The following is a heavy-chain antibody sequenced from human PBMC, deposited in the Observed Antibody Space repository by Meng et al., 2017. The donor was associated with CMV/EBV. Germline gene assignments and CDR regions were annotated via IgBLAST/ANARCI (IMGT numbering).Heavy chain of an antibody. D-gene: IGHD1-26*01. CDR2: STGSGDGT. V-gene: IGHV3-23*01. J-gene: IGHJ4*02. Sequence: APGKGLEWVSTSTGSGDGTYYADSVKGRFTISRDTSRNTLSLQMNSLRADDTAIYYCAKGRGLGASASNYWGQGTLVTVSS. CDR3: AKGRGLGASASNY.